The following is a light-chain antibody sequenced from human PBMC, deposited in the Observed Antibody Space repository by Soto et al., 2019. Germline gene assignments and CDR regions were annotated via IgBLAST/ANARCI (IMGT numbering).Light chain of an antibody. J-gene: IGKJ2*01. V-gene: IGKV3-15*01. CDR1: QSVSRT. CDR2: RAS. CDR3: QQYDSWRYK. Sequence: EIVMTQAPASLSVSPRERAARSCGASQSVSRTLAWYQQKPGQAPRLLIYRASTRATGIPARFSGRGSGTDLTLTISSLQSESYAVYYCQQYDSWRYKFGQGTK.